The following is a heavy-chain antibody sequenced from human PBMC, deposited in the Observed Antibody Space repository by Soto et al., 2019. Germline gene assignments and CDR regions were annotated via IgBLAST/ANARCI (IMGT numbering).Heavy chain of an antibody. CDR1: GGSISSGGYY. V-gene: IGHV4-31*03. Sequence: SETLSLTCTVSGGSISSGGYYWRWIRQHPGKGLEWIGYIYYSGSTYYNPSLKSRVTISVDTSKNQFSLKLSSVTAADTAVYYCASVDTAMVTQIDYWGQGTLVTVSS. D-gene: IGHD5-18*01. CDR3: ASVDTAMVTQIDY. J-gene: IGHJ4*02. CDR2: IYYSGST.